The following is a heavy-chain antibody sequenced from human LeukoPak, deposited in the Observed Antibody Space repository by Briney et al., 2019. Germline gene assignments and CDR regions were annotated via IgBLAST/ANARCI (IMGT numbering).Heavy chain of an antibody. CDR3: ARDVTVARGEGHYYYYYGMDV. CDR1: GFTFSSYS. V-gene: IGHV3-21*01. Sequence: GGSLRLSCAASGFTFSSYSMNWVRQAPGKGLEWVSSISSSSSYIYYADSVKGRFTISRDNAKNSLYLQMNSLRAEDTAVYYCARDVTVARGEGHYYYYYGMDVWGQGTTVTVSS. D-gene: IGHD6-6*01. CDR2: ISSSSSYI. J-gene: IGHJ6*02.